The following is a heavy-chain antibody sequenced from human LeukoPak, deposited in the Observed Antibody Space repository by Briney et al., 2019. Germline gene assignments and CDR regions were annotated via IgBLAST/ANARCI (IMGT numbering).Heavy chain of an antibody. CDR1: GGSISISPYY. CDR2: ICDSGST. Sequence: AETLSLTCIVVGGSISISPYYWGWIRQPPGKGLEWIGYICDSGSTYYTPSLKTRVTIPVDASMNPFSLQLTPVTAAHTVVYYCARHSSVDGNWQGPLAYWGQGSLVPVSS. CDR3: ARHSSVDGNWQGPLAY. D-gene: IGHD6-19*01. J-gene: IGHJ4*02. V-gene: IGHV4-39*01.